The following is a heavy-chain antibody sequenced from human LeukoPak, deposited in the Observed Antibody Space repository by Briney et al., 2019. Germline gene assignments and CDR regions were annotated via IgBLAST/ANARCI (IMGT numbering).Heavy chain of an antibody. CDR3: AGGGGSYYFDS. D-gene: IGHD1-26*01. J-gene: IGHJ4*02. V-gene: IGHV3-11*04. Sequence: PGGSLRLSCAASGFTFSDYYMSWIRQAPGKGLEWVSYISSGGSVMYYADPVKGRFTISRDNAKNSLYLQVNSLRAEDTAVYYCAGGGGSYYFDSWGQGTLVTVSS. CDR2: ISSGGSVM. CDR1: GFTFSDYY.